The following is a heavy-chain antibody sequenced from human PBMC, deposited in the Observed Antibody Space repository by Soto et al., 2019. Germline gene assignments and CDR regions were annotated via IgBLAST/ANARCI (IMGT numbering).Heavy chain of an antibody. D-gene: IGHD3-16*01. CDR2: IYSGGTT. Sequence: EVQLVETGGGLIQPGGSLRLSCAASGFTVSSNYMSWVRQAPDKGLEWVSVIYSGGTTYYADSVKGRFTISRDSSKNTLYLQMNSLRAEDMAVYYCARSGTRPYFDYWGQGTLVTVSS. V-gene: IGHV3-53*02. CDR1: GFTVSSNY. J-gene: IGHJ4*02. CDR3: ARSGTRPYFDY.